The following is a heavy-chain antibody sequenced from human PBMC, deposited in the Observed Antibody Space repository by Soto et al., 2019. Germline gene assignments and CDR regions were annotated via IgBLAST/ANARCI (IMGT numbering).Heavy chain of an antibody. Sequence: TSETLSLTCAVSGGSIGSGGYSWSWIRQPPGKGLEWIGYIYHSGSTYYNPSLKSRVTISVDRSKNQFSLKLSSVTAADTAVYYCARENSGGDYFDYWGQGTLVTVSS. D-gene: IGHD1-7*01. CDR3: ARENSGGDYFDY. V-gene: IGHV4-30-2*01. CDR1: GGSIGSGGYS. J-gene: IGHJ4*02. CDR2: IYHSGST.